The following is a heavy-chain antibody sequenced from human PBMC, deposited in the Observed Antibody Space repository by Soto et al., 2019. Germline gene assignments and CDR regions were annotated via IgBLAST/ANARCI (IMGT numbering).Heavy chain of an antibody. J-gene: IGHJ4*02. CDR2: VSGNGGET. V-gene: IGHV3-23*01. Sequence: EVQLSESGGGLVQPGGSLRLSCAASGLTFRNNAMTWVRQAPGKGPEWVSTVSGNGGETFYADSVRGRFTISRDNSKDTVSLLMNSLRVEDTAVYYCAKGGHLSFFDDWGQGTLVTVSS. CDR1: GLTFRNNA. CDR3: AKGGHLSFFDD.